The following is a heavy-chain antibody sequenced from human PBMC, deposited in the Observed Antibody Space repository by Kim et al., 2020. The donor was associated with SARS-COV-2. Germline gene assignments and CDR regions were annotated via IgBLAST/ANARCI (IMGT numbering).Heavy chain of an antibody. CDR1: GGSISSSNW. D-gene: IGHD3-9*01. CDR3: ARGYDILTGYYKGDYFDY. V-gene: IGHV4-4*02. CDR2: IYHSGST. Sequence: SETLSLTCAVSGGSISSSNWWSWVRQPPGKGLEWIGEIYHSGSTNYNPSLKSRVTISVDKSKNQFSLKLSSVTAADTAVYYCARGYDILTGYYKGDYFDYWGQGTLVTVSS. J-gene: IGHJ4*02.